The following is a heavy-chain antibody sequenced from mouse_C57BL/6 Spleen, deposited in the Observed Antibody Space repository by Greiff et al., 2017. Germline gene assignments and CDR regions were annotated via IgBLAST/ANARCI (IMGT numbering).Heavy chain of an antibody. CDR2: IDPSDSYT. Sequence: QVQLQQSGAELVMPGASVKLSCKASGYTFTSYWMHWVKQRPGQGLEWIGEIDPSDSYTNYNQKFKGKSTLTVDKSSSTAYMQLSSLTSEDSAVYYCARWDLASAYWGQGTLVTVSA. V-gene: IGHV1-69*01. CDR1: GYTFTSYW. CDR3: ARWDLASAY. J-gene: IGHJ3*01. D-gene: IGHD6-1*01.